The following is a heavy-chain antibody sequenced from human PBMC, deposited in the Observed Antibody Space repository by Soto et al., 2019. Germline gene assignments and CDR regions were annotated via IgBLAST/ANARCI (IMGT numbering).Heavy chain of an antibody. CDR3: ARHLRRLWFFDY. Sequence: SETLSLTCTVSRGSISSSSYYWGWIRQPPGRTLEWIGSLYNSGSTNYNTSLKSRVTISVDTSKNQFSLKLSSVTAADTAVYYCARHLRRLWFFDYWGQGTLVTVSS. V-gene: IGHV4-39*01. D-gene: IGHD5-18*01. J-gene: IGHJ4*02. CDR1: RGSISSSSYY. CDR2: LYNSGST.